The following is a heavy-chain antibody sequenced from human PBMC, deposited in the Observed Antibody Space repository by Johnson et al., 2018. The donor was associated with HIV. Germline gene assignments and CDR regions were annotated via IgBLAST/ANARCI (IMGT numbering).Heavy chain of an antibody. J-gene: IGHJ3*02. CDR3: ARSRGPMRKDAFDI. V-gene: IGHV3-64*01. Sequence: VQLVESGGGLVQPGTSLRLSCAVSGFTFSNFAMHWVRQAPGKGLEYVSAISSNGIGTYYANSVDGRFTISRDNDKNTLYLEMGSLRVEDMAVYYCARSRGPMRKDAFDIWGQGTKVTVSS. CDR1: GFTFSNFA. D-gene: IGHD3-10*01. CDR2: ISSNGIGT.